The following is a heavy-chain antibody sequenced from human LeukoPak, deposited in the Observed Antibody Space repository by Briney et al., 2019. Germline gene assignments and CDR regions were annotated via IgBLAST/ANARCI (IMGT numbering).Heavy chain of an antibody. CDR3: AKDETGIVATDY. CDR2: INPNSGGT. Sequence: ASVKVSCKASGYTFTGYYMHWVRQAPGQGLEWMGWINPNSGGTNYAQKFQGRVTMTRDTSISTAYMELSRLRSDDTAVYYCAKDETGIVATDYWGQGTLVTVSS. J-gene: IGHJ4*02. D-gene: IGHD5-12*01. V-gene: IGHV1-2*02. CDR1: GYTFTGYY.